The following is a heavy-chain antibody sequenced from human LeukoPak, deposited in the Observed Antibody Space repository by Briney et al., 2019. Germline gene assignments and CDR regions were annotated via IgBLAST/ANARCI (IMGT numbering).Heavy chain of an antibody. CDR2: IYYSGST. Sequence: SETLSLTCSVFGGSMSNYYWSWIRQPPGKGLEWIGYIYYSGSTNYNPSLKSRVTISVDTSKNQFSLKLSSVTAADTAVYYCARGRLWMGVWGKGTTVTVSS. CDR3: ARGRLWMGV. J-gene: IGHJ6*04. CDR1: GGSMSNYY. V-gene: IGHV4-59*01.